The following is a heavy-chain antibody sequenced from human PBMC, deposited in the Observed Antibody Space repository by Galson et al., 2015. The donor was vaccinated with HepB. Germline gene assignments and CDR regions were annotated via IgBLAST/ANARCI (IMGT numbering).Heavy chain of an antibody. Sequence: SLRLSCAASGFTFSSYAMRWVRQAPGKGLEWVSGIGGSGASTDYADSVKGRFTITRDNANNTLYLQMNSLRAEDTAVYYCAKVRSRAPFVVVNHYYYYMDVWGKGTTVTVSS. J-gene: IGHJ6*03. V-gene: IGHV3-23*01. D-gene: IGHD3-3*01. CDR2: IGGSGAST. CDR1: GFTFSSYA. CDR3: AKVRSRAPFVVVNHYYYYMDV.